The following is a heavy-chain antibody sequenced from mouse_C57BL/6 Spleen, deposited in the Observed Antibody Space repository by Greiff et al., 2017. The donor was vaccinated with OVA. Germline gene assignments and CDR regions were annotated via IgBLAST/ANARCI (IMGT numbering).Heavy chain of an antibody. V-gene: IGHV1-39*01. Sequence: VQLQQSGPELVKPGASVKISCKASGYSFTDYNMNWVKQSNGKSLEWIGVINPNYGTTSYNQKFKGKATLTVDQSSSTAYMQLNSLTSEYSAVYYGARGGITTVVAPFDYWGQGTTLTVSS. CDR2: INPNYGTT. CDR3: ARGGITTVVAPFDY. D-gene: IGHD1-1*01. J-gene: IGHJ2*01. CDR1: GYSFTDYN.